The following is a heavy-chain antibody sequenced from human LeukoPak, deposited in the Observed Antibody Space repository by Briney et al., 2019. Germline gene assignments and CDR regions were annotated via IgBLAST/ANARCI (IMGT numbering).Heavy chain of an antibody. CDR2: IYYSGST. CDR1: GGSISSYY. V-gene: IGHV4-59*08. D-gene: IGHD6-19*01. Sequence: PSETLSLTCTVSGGSISSYYWSWIRQPPGKGLEWIGYIYYSGSTNYNPSLKSRATISVDTSKNQFSLKLSSVTAADTAVYYCARVLNPDSGWPIRNWGQGTPVTVSS. CDR3: ARVLNPDSGWPIRN. J-gene: IGHJ4*02.